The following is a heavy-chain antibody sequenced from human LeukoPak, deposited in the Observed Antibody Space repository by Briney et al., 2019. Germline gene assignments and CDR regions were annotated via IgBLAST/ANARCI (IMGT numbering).Heavy chain of an antibody. CDR1: GFTFNTYW. D-gene: IGHD6-19*01. Sequence: GGSLRLSCAASGFTFNTYWMGWVRQAPGKGLEWLGNIKEDGSETYYVDFLKGRITISRDNAKNSLSLQMNSLRVEDTAVYYCARESHSSGWYDYWGQGTLVTVSS. J-gene: IGHJ4*02. CDR2: IKEDGSET. V-gene: IGHV3-7*01. CDR3: ARESHSSGWYDY.